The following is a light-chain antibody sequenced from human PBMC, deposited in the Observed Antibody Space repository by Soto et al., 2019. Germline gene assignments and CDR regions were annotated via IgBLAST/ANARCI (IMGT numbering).Light chain of an antibody. CDR3: QQSYSLPPT. CDR1: QSINTY. Sequence: DIQMTQSPSSLSVSVGDRITITCRASQSINTYLNWYQQKPGKAPNLLIYGASSLQSGVPSRFSGSGSGTDFTLSISNLQPEDFATYYCQQSYSLPPTFGQGTKVEIK. V-gene: IGKV1-39*01. CDR2: GAS. J-gene: IGKJ1*01.